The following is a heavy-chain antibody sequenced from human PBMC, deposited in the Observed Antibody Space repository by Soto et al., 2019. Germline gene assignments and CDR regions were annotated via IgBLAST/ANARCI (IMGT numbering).Heavy chain of an antibody. CDR2: IYKSGDT. V-gene: IGHV3-66*01. Sequence: EVQLVESGGGLVQPGGSLRLSCAASGFTVSSSYLYWVRQAPGKGLEWVSSIYKSGDTYYADSVKGRFTISRDNYKSTLFLQMNSLRAEDTAVYYCARVTVGTNPNWLGPWGQGTLVTVSS. CDR1: GFTVSSSY. J-gene: IGHJ5*02. CDR3: ARVTVGTNPNWLGP. D-gene: IGHD1-26*01.